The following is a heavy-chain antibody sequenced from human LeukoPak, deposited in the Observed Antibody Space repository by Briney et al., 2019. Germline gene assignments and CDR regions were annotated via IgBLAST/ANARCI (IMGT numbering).Heavy chain of an antibody. J-gene: IGHJ4*02. V-gene: IGHV4-39*07. CDR3: ASSPSYSVSSFDY. D-gene: IGHD2-21*01. Sequence: SETLSLTCTVSGGSISSSGYYWGWIRQPPGKGLEWIGSIYHSGSTYYNPSLKSRVTISVDTSKNQFSLKLSSVTAADTAVYYCASSPSYSVSSFDYWGQGTLVTVSS. CDR2: IYHSGST. CDR1: GGSISSSGYY.